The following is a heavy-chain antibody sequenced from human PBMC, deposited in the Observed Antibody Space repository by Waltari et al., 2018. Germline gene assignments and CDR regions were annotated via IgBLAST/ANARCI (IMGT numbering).Heavy chain of an antibody. Sequence: QLQLQESGPGLVQPSETLSLTCTVSGGSLSSSSYYWGWTRQPPGKGLEWIGSIYYSGSTYYNPSLKSRVTISVDTSKNQFSLKLSSVTAADTAVYYCARDLGSGWSTRLDYWGQGTLVTVSS. D-gene: IGHD6-19*01. CDR2: IYYSGST. CDR1: GGSLSSSSYY. J-gene: IGHJ4*02. V-gene: IGHV4-39*07. CDR3: ARDLGSGWSTRLDY.